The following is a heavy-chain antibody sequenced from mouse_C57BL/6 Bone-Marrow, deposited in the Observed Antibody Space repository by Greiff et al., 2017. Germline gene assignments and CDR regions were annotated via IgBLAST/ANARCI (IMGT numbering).Heavy chain of an antibody. V-gene: IGHV6-3*01. CDR3: TGQGMITTGYFDV. CDR1: GFTFSNYW. D-gene: IGHD2-4*01. CDR2: IRLKSDNYAT. Sequence: EVKLMESGGGLVQPGGSMKLSCVASGFTFSNYWMNWVRQSPEKGLEWVAQIRLKSDNYATHYAESVKGRFTISRDDSKSSVYLQMNNLRAEDTGIYYCTGQGMITTGYFDVWGTGTTVTVSS. J-gene: IGHJ1*03.